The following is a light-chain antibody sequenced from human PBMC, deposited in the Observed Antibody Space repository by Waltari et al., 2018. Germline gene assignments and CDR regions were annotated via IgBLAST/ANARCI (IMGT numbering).Light chain of an antibody. CDR3: QQGNTYPYS. Sequence: AIQMSQSPSSLSASLGDRVTITCRASQGISTFLNWYQQKPGRAPKLLIFSVSNLASGVPLRFSGSGSGTEFSLTISSLQPEDFATYYCQQGNTYPYSFGLGTKVEIK. J-gene: IGKJ2*03. V-gene: IGKV1-13*02. CDR1: QGISTF. CDR2: SVS.